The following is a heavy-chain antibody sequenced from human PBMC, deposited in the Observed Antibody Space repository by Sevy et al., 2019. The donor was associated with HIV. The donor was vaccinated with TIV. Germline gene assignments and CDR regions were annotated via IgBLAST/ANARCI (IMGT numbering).Heavy chain of an antibody. CDR1: GFSFDSYG. CDR2: ISGSGTRT. D-gene: IGHD3-22*01. CDR3: AKGGGGHYDPDEIAYYFYYYNMDV. J-gene: IGHJ6*03. Sequence: GGSLRLSCAVSGFSFDSYGMTWVRQAPGKGLEWVSAISGSGTRTYYADSVKGRFIISRDNSKNTLDLQMNSLRAEDTDSYYWAKGGGGHYDPDEIAYYFYYYNMDVWGKGTTVTVSS. V-gene: IGHV3-23*01.